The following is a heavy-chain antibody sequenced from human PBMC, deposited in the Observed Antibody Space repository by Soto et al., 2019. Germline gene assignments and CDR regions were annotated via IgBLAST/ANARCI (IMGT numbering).Heavy chain of an antibody. V-gene: IGHV1-69*12. D-gene: IGHD3-3*01. CDR2: IIPIFGTA. J-gene: IGHJ4*02. CDR1: GGTFSSYA. Sequence: QVQLVQSGAEVKKPGSSVKVSCKASGGTFSSYAFSWVRQAPGQGLEWMGGIIPIFGTANYAQKFQGRVTIPADESTSTAYMELRSLRSEDTAVYSCTRVRVRFLEWLGSEGWGQGTLVTVSS. CDR3: TRVRVRFLEWLGSEG.